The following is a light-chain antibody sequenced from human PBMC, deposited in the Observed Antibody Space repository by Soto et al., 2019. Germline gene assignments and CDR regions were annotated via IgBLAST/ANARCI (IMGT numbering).Light chain of an antibody. CDR1: QSVTNNY. Sequence: EIVLTQSPGTLSLSPGESATLSCRASQSVTNNYLAWYQQKPGQAPRLLIADASRRATGIPDRFSGSGSVTEFTLTISRLEPEDFAVYYCQQCARSPLTFGQGTKVEMK. V-gene: IGKV3-20*01. J-gene: IGKJ1*01. CDR2: DAS. CDR3: QQCARSPLT.